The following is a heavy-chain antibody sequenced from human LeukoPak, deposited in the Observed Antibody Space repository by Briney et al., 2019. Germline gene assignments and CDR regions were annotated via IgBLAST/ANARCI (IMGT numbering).Heavy chain of an antibody. CDR3: ARELRTPYDILGRGNAFDI. Sequence: GGSLRLSCAASGFTFSSYEMNWVRQAPGKGLEWVSYISSSGSTIYYADSVKGRFTISRDNAKNSLYLQMNSLRAEDTAVYYCARELRTPYDILGRGNAFDIWGHGTMVTVSS. J-gene: IGHJ3*02. V-gene: IGHV3-48*03. CDR1: GFTFSSYE. CDR2: ISSSGSTI. D-gene: IGHD3-9*01.